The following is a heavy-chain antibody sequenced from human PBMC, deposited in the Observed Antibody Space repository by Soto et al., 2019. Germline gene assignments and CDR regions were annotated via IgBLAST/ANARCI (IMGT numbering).Heavy chain of an antibody. V-gene: IGHV1-8*01. Sequence: ASVKVSCKASGYTFTSYDINWVRHATGQGFEWMGWMNPNSGNTGYAQKFQGRVTMTRNTSISTAYMELSSLTSEDTAVYYCARCFGDYVDYYQTYMDVWGKGTTVTVSS. D-gene: IGHD4-17*01. CDR2: MNPNSGNT. CDR1: GYTFTSYD. J-gene: IGHJ6*03. CDR3: ARCFGDYVDYYQTYMDV.